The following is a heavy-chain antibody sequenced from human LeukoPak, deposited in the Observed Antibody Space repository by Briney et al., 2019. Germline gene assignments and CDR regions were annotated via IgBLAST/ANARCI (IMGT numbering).Heavy chain of an antibody. J-gene: IGHJ3*02. CDR3: ARDTYCGGDCYPVDAFDI. Sequence: GSLRLSCAASGFTFSSYSMNWVRQAPGKGLEWVSSISSSSSYIYYADSVKGRFTISRDNAKNSLYLQMNSLRAEDTAVYYCARDTYCGGDCYPVDAFDIWGQGTMVTVSS. V-gene: IGHV3-21*01. CDR1: GFTFSSYS. CDR2: ISSSSSYI. D-gene: IGHD2-21*02.